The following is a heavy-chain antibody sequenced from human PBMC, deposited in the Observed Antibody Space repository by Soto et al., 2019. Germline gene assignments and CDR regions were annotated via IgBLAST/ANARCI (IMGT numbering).Heavy chain of an antibody. CDR1: GFTFSTYA. J-gene: IGHJ4*02. CDR3: ARVAPHYYYDSS. CDR2: ISQSGGAT. V-gene: IGHV3-23*01. Sequence: GGSLRLSCAASGFTFSTYAMTWVRQAPGKGLEWVSGISQSGGATYYADSVKGRFTMSRDNSKNTLYLQMNSLRAEDTAVYYCARVAPHYYYDSSWGQGTLVTVSS. D-gene: IGHD3-22*01.